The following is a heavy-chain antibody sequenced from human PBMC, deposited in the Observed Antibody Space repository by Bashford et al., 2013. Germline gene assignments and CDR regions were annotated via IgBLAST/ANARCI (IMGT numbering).Heavy chain of an antibody. CDR1: GASISSSSYY. J-gene: IGHJ5*02. D-gene: IGHD2-8*01. CDR2: IYYSGST. V-gene: IGHV4-39*01. Sequence: SETLSLTCSVSGASISSSSYYWGWIRQPPGKGLEWIGSIYYSGSTYYNPSLKSRVTISVDTSKNQFSLRLSSVTAADTAVYYCARGRYCTNGVCPLSGFDPVGPGNPGPPSPQ. CDR3: ARGRYCTNGVCPLSGFDP.